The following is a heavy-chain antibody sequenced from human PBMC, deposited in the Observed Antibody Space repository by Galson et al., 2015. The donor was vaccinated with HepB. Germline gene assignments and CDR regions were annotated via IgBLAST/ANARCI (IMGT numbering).Heavy chain of an antibody. Sequence: SLRLSCAASGFTFSSYSMNWVRQAPGKGLEWVSSITSSSSYIYYADSVKGRFTISRDNAKDSLYLQMNSLRAEDTAVYYCARAGYYDSSGFQGGFDYWGLGTLVTVSS. V-gene: IGHV3-21*01. CDR3: ARAGYYDSSGFQGGFDY. CDR2: ITSSSSYI. D-gene: IGHD3-22*01. CDR1: GFTFSSYS. J-gene: IGHJ4*02.